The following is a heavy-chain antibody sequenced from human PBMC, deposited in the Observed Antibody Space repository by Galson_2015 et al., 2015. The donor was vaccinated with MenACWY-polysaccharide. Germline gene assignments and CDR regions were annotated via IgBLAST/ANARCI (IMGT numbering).Heavy chain of an antibody. CDR2: IYTSGST. J-gene: IGHJ1*01. D-gene: IGHD3-9*01. CDR1: GGSISGGSYY. Sequence: LSLTCTVSGGSISGGSYYWSWIRQPAGKGLEWVERIYTSGSTNYNPSLKSRVTISVDTSKNQFSLEMSSVTAADTAVYYCARDNIWAGRGYFQLWGQGTLVTVSS. CDR3: ARDNIWAGRGYFQL. V-gene: IGHV4-61*02.